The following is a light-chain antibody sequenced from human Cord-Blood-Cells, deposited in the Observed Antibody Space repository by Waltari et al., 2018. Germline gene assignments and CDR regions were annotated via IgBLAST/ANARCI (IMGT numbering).Light chain of an antibody. V-gene: IGLV2-8*01. Sequence: QSALTQPPSASGSPGQSVTISCTGTSSDVGGYNYVSWYQQHPGKAPKLMIYGVSKRPSGVPGGFSGSQSGNPASLTVSGLQAEDEADYYCSSYAGSNNLVVFGGGTKLTVL. CDR3: SSYAGSNNLVV. CDR2: GVS. J-gene: IGLJ2*01. CDR1: SSDVGGYNY.